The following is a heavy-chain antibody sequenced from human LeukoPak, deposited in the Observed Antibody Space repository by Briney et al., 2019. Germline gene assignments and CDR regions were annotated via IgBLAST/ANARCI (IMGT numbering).Heavy chain of an antibody. Sequence: PLETLSLTCTVSGGSLSSYYWSWIRQPPGKGLEWIGYIYYSGSTNYNPSLKSRVTISVDTSKNQFSLKLSSVTAADTAVYYCARHYYDSSGSQAHAFDIWGQGTMVTVSS. CDR2: IYYSGST. D-gene: IGHD3-22*01. CDR1: GGSLSSYY. V-gene: IGHV4-59*08. J-gene: IGHJ3*02. CDR3: ARHYYDSSGSQAHAFDI.